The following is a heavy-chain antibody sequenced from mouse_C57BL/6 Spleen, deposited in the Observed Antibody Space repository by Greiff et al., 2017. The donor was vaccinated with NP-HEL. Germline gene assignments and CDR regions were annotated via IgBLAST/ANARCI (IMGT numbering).Heavy chain of an antibody. J-gene: IGHJ4*01. CDR1: GYTFTSYW. Sequence: QVHVKQPGAELVRPGSSVKLSCKASGYTFTSYWMHWVKQRPIQGLEWIGNIDPSDSETHYNQKFKDKATLTVDKSSSTAYMQLSSLTSEDSAVYYCARGAVYYGNYDYAMDYWGQGTSVTVSS. CDR2: IDPSDSET. V-gene: IGHV1-52*01. D-gene: IGHD2-1*01. CDR3: ARGAVYYGNYDYAMDY.